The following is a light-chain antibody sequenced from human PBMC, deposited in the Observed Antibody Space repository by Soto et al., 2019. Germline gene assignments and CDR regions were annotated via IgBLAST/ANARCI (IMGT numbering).Light chain of an antibody. J-gene: IGLJ2*01. CDR1: SGAVTSGHY. CDR3: LLYYGGVRL. Sequence: QAVVTQEPSLTVSPGGTVTLTCDSSSGAVTSGHYPYWFQQKPGQAPRTLIYDTSNKHSWTPARFSGSLLGGKAALTRSGAQPEDEADYYCLLYYGGVRLFGGGTKLTVL. CDR2: DTS. V-gene: IGLV7-46*01.